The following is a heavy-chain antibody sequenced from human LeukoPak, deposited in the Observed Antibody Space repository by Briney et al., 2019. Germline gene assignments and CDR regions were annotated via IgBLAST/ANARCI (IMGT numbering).Heavy chain of an antibody. CDR3: ARAASASNLKGWGEYYDHHYCIDV. CDR2: MYYSGRT. CDR1: GGSVISGSYY. V-gene: IGHV4-61*01. J-gene: IGHJ6*03. D-gene: IGHD4-11*01. Sequence: PSETLSLTCTVSGGSVISGSYYWSWTRQPPGKGLEWIGYMYYSGRTNYNPSLKGRLTMSVDMSKIQFSPKLRSVTAADTAVYYCARAASASNLKGWGEYYDHHYCIDVWGKGTTVTVSS.